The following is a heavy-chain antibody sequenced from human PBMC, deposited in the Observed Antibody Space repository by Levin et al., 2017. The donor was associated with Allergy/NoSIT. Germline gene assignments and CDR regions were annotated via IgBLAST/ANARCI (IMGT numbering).Heavy chain of an antibody. CDR3: ARDHPDFWSGSNFDY. CDR2: ISSSSSYI. CDR1: GFTFSSYS. Sequence: PGGSLRLSCAASGFTFSSYSMNWVRQAPGKGLEWVSSISSSSSYIYYADSVKGRFTISRDNAKNSLYLQMNSLRAEDTAVYYCARDHPDFWSGSNFDYWGQGTLVTVSS. J-gene: IGHJ4*02. V-gene: IGHV3-21*01. D-gene: IGHD3-3*01.